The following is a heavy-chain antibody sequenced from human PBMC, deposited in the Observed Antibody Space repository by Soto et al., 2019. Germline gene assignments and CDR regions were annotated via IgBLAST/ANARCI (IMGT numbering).Heavy chain of an antibody. V-gene: IGHV4-31*03. CDR1: GGSISSYC. Sequence: SQTMRLTCTVSGGSISSYCCSWIRQHPGKGLEWIGYIYHRGTTYYNPSLKRRVTISVDTSKNQFSLKLTSVTAADTAVYYCAKNRGRVTTSWHFDYWGQGTLVTVSS. CDR2: IYHRGTT. J-gene: IGHJ4*02. CDR3: AKNRGRVTTSWHFDY. D-gene: IGHD4-17*01.